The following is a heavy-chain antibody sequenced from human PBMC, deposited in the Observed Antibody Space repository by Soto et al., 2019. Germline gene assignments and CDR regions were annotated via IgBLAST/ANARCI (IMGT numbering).Heavy chain of an antibody. Sequence: QVQLQESGPGLVKPSETLSLTCTVSGDSISSLYWSWIRQPPGKGLEWIGYIYYSGSINYNPSLKRRVTITVHPXXNQFSLRLSSVTAADTAVYYCAKSLWDTSGWKTDYWGQGTLVTVSS. V-gene: IGHV4-59*01. J-gene: IGHJ4*02. D-gene: IGHD6-19*01. CDR3: AKSLWDTSGWKTDY. CDR2: IYYSGSI. CDR1: GDSISSLY.